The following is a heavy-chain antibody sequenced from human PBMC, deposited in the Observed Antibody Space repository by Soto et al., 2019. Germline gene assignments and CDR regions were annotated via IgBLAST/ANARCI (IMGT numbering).Heavy chain of an antibody. CDR3: ARSSGSLDY. CDR1: GDSVSSNSAA. Sequence: PSQTLSLTCAISGDSVSSNSAAWNWIRQSPSRGLEWLGRTYYRSTWHTDYAVSVKGRITVNPDSSRNQFSLQLNSVTPEDTAIYYCARSSGSLDYWGQGTLVTVSS. D-gene: IGHD3-10*01. J-gene: IGHJ4*02. V-gene: IGHV6-1*01. CDR2: TYYRSTWHT.